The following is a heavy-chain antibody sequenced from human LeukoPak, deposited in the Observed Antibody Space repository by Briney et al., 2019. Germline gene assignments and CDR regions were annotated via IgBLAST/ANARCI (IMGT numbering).Heavy chain of an antibody. CDR1: GYTFTTLD. J-gene: IGHJ4*02. D-gene: IGHD2-15*01. Sequence: ASVKVSCKASGYTFTTLDINWVRQATGQGLEWVGWINPNSGNRGYAQKFQGRVTITRDTSISTAYMELSSLRSEDTAVYYCARADGSPDYWGQGTLVTVSS. V-gene: IGHV1-8*03. CDR2: INPNSGNR. CDR3: ARADGSPDY.